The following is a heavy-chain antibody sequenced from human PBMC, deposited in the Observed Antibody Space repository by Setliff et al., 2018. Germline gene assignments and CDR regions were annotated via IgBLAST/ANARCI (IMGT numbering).Heavy chain of an antibody. J-gene: IGHJ6*02. D-gene: IGHD4-17*01. CDR1: GYSFTSYW. V-gene: IGHV5-51*01. CDR3: ARSDYGDYFAWDSYGMDV. Sequence: PGESLKISCKGSGYSFTSYWIGWVRQMPGKGLEWMGIIYPSDSDTRYSPSFQGQVTISADKSISTAYLQWSSLKASDTAMYYCARSDYGDYFAWDSYGMDVWGQGTTVTVS. CDR2: IYPSDSDT.